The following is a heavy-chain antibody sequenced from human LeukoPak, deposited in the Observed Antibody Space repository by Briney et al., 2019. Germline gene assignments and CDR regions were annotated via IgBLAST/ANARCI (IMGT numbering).Heavy chain of an antibody. V-gene: IGHV1-69*13. CDR2: IIPIFGTA. Sequence: SVKVSCKASGGTFSSYAISWVRQAPGQGLEWMGGIIPIFGTANYAQKFQGRVTITADESTSTAYMELSSLRSEDTAVYYCASGRDGYIYTRGEGFPIAYGGREPLVPVSS. D-gene: IGHD5-24*01. CDR1: GGTFSSYA. J-gene: IGHJ4*02. CDR3: ASGRDGYIYTRGEGFPIAY.